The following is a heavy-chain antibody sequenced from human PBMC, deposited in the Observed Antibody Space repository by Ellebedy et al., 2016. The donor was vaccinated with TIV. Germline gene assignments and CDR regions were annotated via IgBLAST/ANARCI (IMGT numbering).Heavy chain of an antibody. Sequence: ASVKVSXKASRYTFTSYYMHWVRQAPGQGLEWMGIINPSAGYTNYAQKFQGRVTMTRDTSTSTVYMELSSLRSEDTAVYYCAIRYSSGWSLDYWGQGTLVTVSS. CDR1: RYTFTSYY. V-gene: IGHV1-46*01. CDR3: AIRYSSGWSLDY. J-gene: IGHJ4*02. D-gene: IGHD6-19*01. CDR2: INPSAGYT.